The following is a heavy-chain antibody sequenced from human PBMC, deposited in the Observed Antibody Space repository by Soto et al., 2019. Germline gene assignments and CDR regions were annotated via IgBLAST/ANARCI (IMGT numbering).Heavy chain of an antibody. D-gene: IGHD6-6*01. CDR3: ARVIAARRNYYYGMDV. V-gene: IGHV1-69*13. J-gene: IGHJ6*02. CDR1: GGTFSSYA. CDR2: IIPIFGTA. Sequence: SVKVSCKASGGTFSSYAISWVRQAPGQGLEWMGGIIPIFGTANYAQKFQGRVTITADESTSTAYMELSSLRSEDTAVYYCARVIAARRNYYYGMDVWGQGTTVTVSS.